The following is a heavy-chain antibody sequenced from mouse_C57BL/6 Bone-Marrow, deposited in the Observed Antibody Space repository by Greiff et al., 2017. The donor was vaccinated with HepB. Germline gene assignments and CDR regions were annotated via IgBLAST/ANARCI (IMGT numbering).Heavy chain of an antibody. J-gene: IGHJ4*01. CDR3: TTYCYYAMDY. Sequence: EVQLQQSGAELVRPGASVKLSCTASGFNIKDDYMHWVKQRPEQGLEWIGWIDPENGDTEYASKFQGKATITADTSSNTAYLQLSSLTSEDTAVYYCTTYCYYAMDYWGQGTSVTVSS. CDR1: GFNIKDDY. V-gene: IGHV14-4*01. CDR2: IDPENGDT.